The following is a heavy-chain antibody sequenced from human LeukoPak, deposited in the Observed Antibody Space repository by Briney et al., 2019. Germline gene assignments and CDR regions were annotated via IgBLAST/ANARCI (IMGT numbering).Heavy chain of an antibody. CDR2: IYPGDSDT. Sequence: GGSLKSSCKGSGYSFTSYWIGWVRPMPGKGVEGMGIIYPGDSDTRYSPSFQGQVTISADKSISTAYQQWSSLKASDTAMYYCARHPDSSGSIDYWGQGTLVTVSS. CDR1: GYSFTSYW. V-gene: IGHV5-51*01. J-gene: IGHJ4*02. D-gene: IGHD3-22*01. CDR3: ARHPDSSGSIDY.